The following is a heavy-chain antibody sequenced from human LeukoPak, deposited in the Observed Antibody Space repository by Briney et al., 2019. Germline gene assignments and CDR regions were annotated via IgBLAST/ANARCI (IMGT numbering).Heavy chain of an antibody. J-gene: IGHJ4*02. V-gene: IGHV4-39*01. CDR2: IYYSGST. CDR3: AGTYCINGVCEYDY. Sequence: SETLSLTCTVSGGSISSSSYYWGWIRQPPGKGLEWIGSIYYSGSTYYNPSLKSRVTISVDTSKNQFSLKLSSVTAADTAVYFCAGTYCINGVCEYDYWAQETLVTVPS. CDR1: GGSISSSSYY. D-gene: IGHD2-8*01.